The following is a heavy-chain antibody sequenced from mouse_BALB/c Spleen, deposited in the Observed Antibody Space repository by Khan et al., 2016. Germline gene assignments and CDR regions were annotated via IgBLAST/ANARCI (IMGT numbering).Heavy chain of an antibody. CDR3: ARGGTTARFAY. D-gene: IGHD1-2*01. CDR1: GYTFSSYW. CDR2: ILPGSGST. J-gene: IGHJ3*01. Sequence: QVQLKQSGAELMKPGASVKISCKATGYTFSSYWIEWVKQRPGHGLEWIGEILPGSGSTNYNEKFKGKATFTADTSSNTAYMQLSSLTSEDSAVYYWARGGTTARFAYWGQGTLVTVSA. V-gene: IGHV1-9*01.